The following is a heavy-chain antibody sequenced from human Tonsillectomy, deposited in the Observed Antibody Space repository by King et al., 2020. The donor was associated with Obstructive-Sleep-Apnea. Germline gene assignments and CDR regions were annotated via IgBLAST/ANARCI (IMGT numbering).Heavy chain of an antibody. D-gene: IGHD3-22*01. CDR2: ISSSSSYT. CDR1: GFTFSDYY. J-gene: IGHJ4*02. Sequence: VQLVESGGGLVKPGGSLRLSCAASGFTFSDYYMSWIRQAPGKGLEWVSYISSSSSYTNYSDSVKGRFTISRDNAKNSLYLQMNSLRAEDTAVYYCARGWSLYDSSGYKEGYYFDYWGQGTLVTVSS. CDR3: ARGWSLYDSSGYKEGYYFDY. V-gene: IGHV3-11*06.